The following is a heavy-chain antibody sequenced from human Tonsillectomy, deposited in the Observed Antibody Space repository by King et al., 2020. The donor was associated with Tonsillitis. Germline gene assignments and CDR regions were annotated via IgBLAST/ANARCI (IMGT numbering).Heavy chain of an antibody. CDR2: IYWNDDK. J-gene: IGHJ4*02. CDR3: AHRLAGTMNFDY. V-gene: IGHV2-5*01. CDR1: GFSLSTSGVG. D-gene: IGHD6-19*01. Sequence: TLKESGPTLVKPTQTLTLTCTFSGFSLSTSGVGVGWIRQPPGKALEWLALIYWNDDKPYSPSLNSRLTITKDTSKNQVVLTMTNMDPVDTATYYCAHRLAGTMNFDYWGQGTLVTVSS.